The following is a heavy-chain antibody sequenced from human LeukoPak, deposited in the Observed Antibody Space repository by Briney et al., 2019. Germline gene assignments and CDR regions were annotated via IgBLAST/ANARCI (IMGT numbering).Heavy chain of an antibody. V-gene: IGHV3-33*01. CDR2: IWYDGSNK. D-gene: IGHD2-15*01. CDR3: ARDSSGGSSDYYGMDV. J-gene: IGHJ6*02. CDR1: GFTFSSYG. Sequence: PGGSLRLSCAASGFTFSSYGMHWVRQAPGRGRGGVAVIWYDGSNKYYADSVKGRFTISRDNSKNTLYLQMNSLRAEDTAVYYCARDSSGGSSDYYGMDVWGQGTTVTVSS.